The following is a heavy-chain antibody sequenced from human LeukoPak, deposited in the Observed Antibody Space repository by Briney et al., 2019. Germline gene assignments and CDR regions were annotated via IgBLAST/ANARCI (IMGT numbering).Heavy chain of an antibody. J-gene: IGHJ4*02. CDR2: IDISGSS. CDR3: ARDVAGYSTGWYFFDH. V-gene: IGHV4-4*07. Sequence: SDTLSLTCNVSGGSISGYYWSWIRQPAGKGLEWIGRIDISGSSNYNTSLKSRVTLSVDTSKNQVSLKVSSVTAADTAVYYCARDVAGYSTGWYFFDHWGQGILVTVSS. D-gene: IGHD6-19*01. CDR1: GGSISGYY.